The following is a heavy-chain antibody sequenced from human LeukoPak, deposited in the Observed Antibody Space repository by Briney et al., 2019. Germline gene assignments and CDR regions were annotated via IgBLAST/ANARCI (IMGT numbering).Heavy chain of an antibody. V-gene: IGHV3-33*06. D-gene: IGHD3-22*01. J-gene: IGHJ4*02. CDR1: GFTFSSYG. CDR2: IWYDGSNE. CDR3: AKAGYYYDSSGPTF. Sequence: PGGSLRLSCAASGFTFSSYGMHWVRQAPGKGLEWVAVIWYDGSNEYYADSVKGRFTISRDNSKNTLYLQMNSLRAEDTAVYYCAKAGYYYDSSGPTFWGQGTLVTVSS.